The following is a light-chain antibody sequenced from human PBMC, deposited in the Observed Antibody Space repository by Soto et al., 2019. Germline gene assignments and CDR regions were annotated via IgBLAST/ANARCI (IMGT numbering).Light chain of an antibody. CDR3: SSYAGSNYYV. CDR1: SSDVGGYNY. Sequence: SVLTQPPSASGSPGQSVTISCTGTSSDVGGYNYVSWFQQHPGEAPKLMIYDVSKRPSGVPDRFSGSKSGNTASLTVSGLQAEDEADYYCSSYAGSNYYVFGTGTKLTVL. CDR2: DVS. V-gene: IGLV2-8*01. J-gene: IGLJ1*01.